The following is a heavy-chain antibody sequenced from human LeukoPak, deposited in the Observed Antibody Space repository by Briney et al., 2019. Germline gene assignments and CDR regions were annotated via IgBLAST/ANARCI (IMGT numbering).Heavy chain of an antibody. CDR2: IHTSGST. CDR3: ARWSWGSYFLI. V-gene: IGHV4-4*07. Sequence: PSETLSLTCTVSGVSISSYYWSWIRQPAGKGLEWIGRIHTSGSTKYNPSLKSRVTISVDTSKNQFSLKLSSVTAADTAVYYCARWSWGSYFLIWGQGTMVTVSS. J-gene: IGHJ3*02. D-gene: IGHD1-26*01. CDR1: GVSISSYY.